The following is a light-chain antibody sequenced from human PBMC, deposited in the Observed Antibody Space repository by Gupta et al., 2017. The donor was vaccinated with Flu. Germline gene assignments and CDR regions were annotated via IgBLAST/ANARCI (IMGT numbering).Light chain of an antibody. Sequence: EVVLTQSPGTLSLSPGESANLSCRASQTVGSNYLAWYQQRPGQAPRVLIYGASSRATGIPARFSGSGAGTEFTLTLNKQASEDFAMYYCPQEGNSPITIGGGTKVEIK. V-gene: IGKV3-20*01. CDR1: QTVGSNY. CDR3: PQEGNSPIT. CDR2: GAS. J-gene: IGKJ4*01.